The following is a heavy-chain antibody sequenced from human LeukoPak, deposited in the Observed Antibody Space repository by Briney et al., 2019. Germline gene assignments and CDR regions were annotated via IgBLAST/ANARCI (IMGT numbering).Heavy chain of an antibody. CDR2: VNESGGT. D-gene: IGHD3-10*01. CDR3: AREGLPGGAFDI. Sequence: SETLSLTCAVYIDSFSNYHWNWIRQTPAKGMEWIGEVNESGGTNISPSLRSRVILSVDTSKNQFSLKLISVTVADTAVYYCAREGLPGGAFDIWGQGTMVTVSS. J-gene: IGHJ3*02. V-gene: IGHV4-34*01. CDR1: IDSFSNYH.